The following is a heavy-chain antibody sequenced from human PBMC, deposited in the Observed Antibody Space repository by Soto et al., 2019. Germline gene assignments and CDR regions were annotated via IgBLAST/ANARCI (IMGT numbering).Heavy chain of an antibody. CDR3: ARGYYDYVWGSYRYGTNAFDI. J-gene: IGHJ3*02. CDR2: IWYDGSNK. CDR1: GFTFSSYG. D-gene: IGHD3-16*02. V-gene: IGHV3-33*01. Sequence: ESGGGVVQPGRSLRLSCAASGFTFSSYGMHWVRQAPGKGLEWVAVIWYDGSNKYYADSVKGRFTISRDNSKNTLYLQMNSLRAEDTAVYYCARGYYDYVWGSYRYGTNAFDIWGQGTMVTVSS.